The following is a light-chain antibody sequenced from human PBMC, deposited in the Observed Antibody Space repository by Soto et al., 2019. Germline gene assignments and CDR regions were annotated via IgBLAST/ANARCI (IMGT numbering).Light chain of an antibody. CDR1: NSNIGIKY. CDR3: AAWVDSLNAVV. V-gene: IGLV1-47*02. Sequence: QSVLTQPPSASGTPGQKVTISCFGSNSNIGIKYVYWYQHPPGTAPKLVIFTNNQRPSGIPDRFSGSKSGTSASLAISGLRSEDEADYYCAAWVDSLNAVVFGGGTKLTVL. J-gene: IGLJ2*01. CDR2: TNN.